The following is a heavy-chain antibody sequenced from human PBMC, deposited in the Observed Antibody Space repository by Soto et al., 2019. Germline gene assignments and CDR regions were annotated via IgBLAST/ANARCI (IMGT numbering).Heavy chain of an antibody. CDR3: TRGYGDYVRDY. D-gene: IGHD4-17*01. CDR1: GFTFSGSA. Sequence: EVQLVESGGGLVQPGGSLKLSCAVSGFTFSGSAMHWVRQASGKGLEWVGRIRSKSNSYATAYAASVKGRFTISRDDSKNTAYLQMNSLNTEDTDVYFWTRGYGDYVRDYWGQGPLVTVSS. J-gene: IGHJ4*02. V-gene: IGHV3-73*01. CDR2: IRSKSNSYAT.